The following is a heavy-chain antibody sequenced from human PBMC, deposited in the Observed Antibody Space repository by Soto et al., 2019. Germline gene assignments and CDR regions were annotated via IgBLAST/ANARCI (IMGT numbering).Heavy chain of an antibody. D-gene: IGHD3-9*01. V-gene: IGHV3-23*04. CDR2: ISGGGSST. CDR1: GFTFSLSA. J-gene: IGHJ4*02. Sequence: EVQLVESGGGFVQPGESLRLSCAASGFTFSLSAMSWVRQAPGRGLEWVSSISGGGSSTDYAESVKGRFTISRDNSKNTVHLQMNSLRVEDTAVYYCAKGPEYDILTGCDFWGQGALVTVSS. CDR3: AKGPEYDILTGCDF.